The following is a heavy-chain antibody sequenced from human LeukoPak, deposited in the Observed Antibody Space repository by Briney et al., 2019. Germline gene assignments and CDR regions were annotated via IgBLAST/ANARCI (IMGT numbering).Heavy chain of an antibody. CDR2: IIPIFGTA. CDR3: ATVGPSMVRDAFDI. D-gene: IGHD3-10*01. CDR1: GGTFSSYA. Sequence: SVKVSCEASGGTFSSYAISWVRQAPGQGLEWMGGIIPIFGTANYAQKFQGRVTITADESTSTAYMELSSLRSEDTAVYYCATVGPSMVRDAFDIWGQGTMVTVSS. J-gene: IGHJ3*02. V-gene: IGHV1-69*13.